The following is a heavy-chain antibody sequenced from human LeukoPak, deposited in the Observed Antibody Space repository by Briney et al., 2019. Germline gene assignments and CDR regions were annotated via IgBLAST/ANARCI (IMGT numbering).Heavy chain of an antibody. CDR3: VRSLNGGSYADL. Sequence: PGGSLRLSCAASGFAVSSNFMSWVRQAPRKGLEWVAVLYSVGTTYYADSVKGRFTIFRDTSKNTLYLQMNSLRVDDTAVYYCVRSLNGGSYADLWGQGTLITVSS. D-gene: IGHD1-26*01. CDR1: GFAVSSNF. J-gene: IGHJ5*02. V-gene: IGHV3-53*01. CDR2: LYSVGTT.